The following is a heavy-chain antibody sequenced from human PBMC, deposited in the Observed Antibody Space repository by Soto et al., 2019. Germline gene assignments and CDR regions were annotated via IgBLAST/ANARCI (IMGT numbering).Heavy chain of an antibody. D-gene: IGHD2-21*02. J-gene: IGHJ5*02. CDR1: GYTFTSYA. V-gene: IGHV1-3*01. Sequence: GASVNVSCKASGYTFTSYAMHWVRQAPGQRLEWMGWINAGNGNTKYSQKFQGRVTITRDTSASTAYMELSSLRSEDTAVYYCARGARLQTTTDSWCERWGQGTLVTVSS. CDR2: INAGNGNT. CDR3: ARGARLQTTTDSWCER.